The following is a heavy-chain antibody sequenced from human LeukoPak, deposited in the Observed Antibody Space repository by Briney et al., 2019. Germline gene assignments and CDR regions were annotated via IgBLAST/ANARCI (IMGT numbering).Heavy chain of an antibody. CDR1: GFTFSNYA. CDR2: IDYSGGRT. J-gene: IGHJ6*01. D-gene: IGHD3-10*01. CDR3: AKVPYSVCGSGRPPLYV. Sequence: GGSLRLSCVASGFTFSNYAMSWVRQAPGKGLEWVSTIDYSGGRTYYADSVKGRFTISRDNSKNTLYKQMNSLRAHDTAIYYVAKVPYSVCGSGRPPLYVWGQGTTVAVSP. V-gene: IGHV3-23*01.